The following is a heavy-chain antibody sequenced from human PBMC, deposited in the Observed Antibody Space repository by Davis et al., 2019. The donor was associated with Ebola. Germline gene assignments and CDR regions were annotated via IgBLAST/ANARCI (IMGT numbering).Heavy chain of an antibody. Sequence: PSETLSLTCAVYGGSLSEYYWNWIRQLPGKGLEWIGEIHHGGGTDYNPSLKSRLTMSIDTSKNQFSLRLSSVTAADTAVYYCARREGSLWVQWLDPWGQGALVIVSS. V-gene: IGHV4-34*01. CDR1: GGSLSEYY. CDR3: ARREGSLWVQWLDP. CDR2: IHHGGGT. D-gene: IGHD1-1*01. J-gene: IGHJ5*02.